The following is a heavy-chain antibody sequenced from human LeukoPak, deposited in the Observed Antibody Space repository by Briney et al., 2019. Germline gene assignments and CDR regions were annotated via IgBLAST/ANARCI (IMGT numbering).Heavy chain of an antibody. CDR2: IYYSGST. D-gene: IGHD4-23*01. CDR1: GGSISSYY. CDR3: AREDGYGGNSGYDY. Sequence: SETLSLTCTVSGGSISSYYWSWIRQPPGKGLEWIGYIYYSGSTNYNPSLKSRVTISVDTSKNQFSLKLSSVTAADTAVYYCAREDGYGGNSGYDYWGQGTLVTVSS. J-gene: IGHJ4*02. V-gene: IGHV4-59*01.